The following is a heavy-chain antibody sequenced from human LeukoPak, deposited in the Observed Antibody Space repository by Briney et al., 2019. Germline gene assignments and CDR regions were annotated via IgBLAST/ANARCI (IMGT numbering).Heavy chain of an antibody. CDR3: VRDKTDYDILTDAGYFDY. D-gene: IGHD3-9*01. V-gene: IGHV4-61*02. J-gene: IGHJ4*02. Sequence: SQTLSLTCTVSGGSISSGSYYWSWIRQPAGKGLEWIGRIYTSGSTNYNPSLKSRVTISVETSKNQFSLKLSSVTAADTAVYYCVRDKTDYDILTDAGYFDYWGQGTLVTVSS. CDR2: IYTSGST. CDR1: GGSISSGSYY.